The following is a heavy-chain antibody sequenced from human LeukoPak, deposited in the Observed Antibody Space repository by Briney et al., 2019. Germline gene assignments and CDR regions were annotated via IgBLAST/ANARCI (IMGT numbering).Heavy chain of an antibody. Sequence: GSLGLSCAASGFTFSDYNMNWVRQAPGKGLGWVSYITNSGSTIHHPDSVKGRFPISRDNAKKTLHLQMNSLRAEDTAVYYCARSIGLTGGGVDVWGQGTTVTVSS. CDR3: ARSIGLTGGGVDV. V-gene: IGHV3-11*01. D-gene: IGHD3-9*01. J-gene: IGHJ6*02. CDR2: ITNSGSTI. CDR1: GFTFSDYN.